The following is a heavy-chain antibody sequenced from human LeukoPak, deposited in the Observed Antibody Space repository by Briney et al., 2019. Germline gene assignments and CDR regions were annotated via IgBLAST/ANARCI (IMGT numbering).Heavy chain of an antibody. CDR3: ASAPAIAAADY. V-gene: IGHV3-21*01. Sequence: GGSLRLSCAASGFTFRDYTMNWVRQAPGKGLEWVSAISKSGTYIKYADSVKGRFTVSRDNAKNSLFLQMNSLRVEDTAVYFCASAPAIAAADYWGQGTLVTVSS. CDR2: ISKSGTYI. D-gene: IGHD6-13*01. CDR1: GFTFRDYT. J-gene: IGHJ4*02.